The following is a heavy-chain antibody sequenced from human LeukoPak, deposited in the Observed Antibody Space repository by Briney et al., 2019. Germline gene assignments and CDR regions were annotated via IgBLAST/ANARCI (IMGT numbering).Heavy chain of an antibody. CDR2: INVGNGNT. Sequence: GASVKVSCKASGYTFTSYVMYWVRQAPGQRLEWMGWINVGNGNTKYSQKFQGRVTITRDTSASTAYMELSSLRSEDTAVYYCARKYSSSWTLWFGPWGQGTLVTVSS. CDR3: ARKYSSSWTLWFGP. J-gene: IGHJ5*02. V-gene: IGHV1-3*01. CDR1: GYTFTSYV. D-gene: IGHD6-13*01.